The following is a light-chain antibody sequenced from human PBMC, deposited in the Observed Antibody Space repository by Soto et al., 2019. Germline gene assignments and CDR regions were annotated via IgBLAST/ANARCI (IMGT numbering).Light chain of an antibody. CDR3: QQRNNWPPEIT. Sequence: NVLTQSPDTLSLSPWEGATLSCRASQSVTTKLAWYQHKPGQAPRLLISGASSRASGVPDRFSGSGSETDFTLTISSLEPEDFAVYYCQQRNNWPPEITFGQGTRLEIK. CDR2: GAS. V-gene: IGKV3-11*01. CDR1: QSVTTK. J-gene: IGKJ5*01.